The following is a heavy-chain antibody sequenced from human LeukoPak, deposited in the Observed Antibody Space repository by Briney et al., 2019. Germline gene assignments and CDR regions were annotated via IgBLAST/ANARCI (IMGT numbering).Heavy chain of an antibody. Sequence: PSETLSLTCAVYGGSFSGYYWSWIRQPPGKGLEWIGEINHSGSTNYNPSLKSRVTISVDTSKNQFSLQLNSVTPEDTAVYYCARHSSGRGYYYYYYGMDVWGQGTTVTVSS. CDR1: GGSFSGYY. CDR3: ARHSSGRGYYYYYYGMDV. D-gene: IGHD6-19*01. J-gene: IGHJ6*02. V-gene: IGHV4-34*01. CDR2: INHSGST.